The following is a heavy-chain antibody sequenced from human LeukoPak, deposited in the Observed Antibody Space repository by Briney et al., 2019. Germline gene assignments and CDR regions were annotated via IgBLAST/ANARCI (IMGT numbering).Heavy chain of an antibody. CDR3: AGGDYYDSSGKHDY. V-gene: IGHV4-39*01. CDR2: IYYSGST. D-gene: IGHD3-22*01. Sequence: SETLSLTCTVSGGSISSSSYYWGWIRQPPGKGLEWIGSIYYSGSTYYNPSLKSRVTISVDTSKNQFSLKLSSVTAADTAVYYCAGGDYYDSSGKHDYWGQGTLVTVSS. CDR1: GGSISSSSYY. J-gene: IGHJ4*02.